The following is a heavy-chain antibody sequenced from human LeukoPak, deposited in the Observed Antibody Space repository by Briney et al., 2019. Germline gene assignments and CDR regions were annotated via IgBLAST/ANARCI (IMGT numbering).Heavy chain of an antibody. D-gene: IGHD1-26*01. CDR3: ARVGGIVGAYNWFDP. J-gene: IGHJ5*02. Sequence: NPSETLSLTCTVSGYSISSGFYWDWIRQPPGKGLEWIGSIYHSGSTYYNPSLKSRVTISVDTSKNQFSLKLSSVTAADTAVYYCARVGGIVGAYNWFDPWGQGTLVTVSS. CDR1: GYSISSGFY. CDR2: IYHSGST. V-gene: IGHV4-38-2*02.